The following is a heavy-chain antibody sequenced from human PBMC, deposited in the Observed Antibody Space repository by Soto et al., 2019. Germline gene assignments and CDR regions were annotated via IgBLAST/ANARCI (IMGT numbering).Heavy chain of an antibody. D-gene: IGHD3-10*01. CDR3: AKDRSTYYLVPPFDP. CDR2: ISGSGGST. CDR1: GFTFSSYA. V-gene: IGHV3-23*01. Sequence: PGGSLRLSCAASGFTFSSYAMSWVPQAPGKGLEWVSAISGSGGSTYYADSVKGRFTISRDNSKNTLYLQMNSLRAEDTAVYYCAKDRSTYYLVPPFDPWGQGTLVTVSS. J-gene: IGHJ5*02.